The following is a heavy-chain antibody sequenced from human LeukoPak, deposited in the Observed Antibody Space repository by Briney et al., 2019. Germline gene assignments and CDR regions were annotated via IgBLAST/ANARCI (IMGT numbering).Heavy chain of an antibody. Sequence: SETLSLTCTVSGGSISSYYWSWIRQPPGKGLEWIGYIYYSGSTNYNPSLKSRVTISVDTSKNQFSLKLSSVTAADTAVYYCAGGADIAVAVSAYYFDYWGQGTLVTVSS. J-gene: IGHJ4*02. CDR1: GGSISSYY. CDR2: IYYSGST. D-gene: IGHD6-19*01. CDR3: AGGADIAVAVSAYYFDY. V-gene: IGHV4-59*12.